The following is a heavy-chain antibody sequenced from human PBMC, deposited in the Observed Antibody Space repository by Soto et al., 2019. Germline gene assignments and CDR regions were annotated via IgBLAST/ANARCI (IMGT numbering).Heavy chain of an antibody. CDR1: GGSISSGGYY. V-gene: IGHV4-31*03. CDR2: IYYSGST. D-gene: IGHD6-13*01. CDR3: ARCPRIAAAINWFDP. J-gene: IGHJ5*02. Sequence: SETLSLTCTVSGGSISSGGYYWSWIRQHPGKGLEWIGYIYYSGSTYYNPSLKSRVTISVDTSKNQFSLKLSSVTAADTAVYYCARCPRIAAAINWFDPWGQGTLVTVSS.